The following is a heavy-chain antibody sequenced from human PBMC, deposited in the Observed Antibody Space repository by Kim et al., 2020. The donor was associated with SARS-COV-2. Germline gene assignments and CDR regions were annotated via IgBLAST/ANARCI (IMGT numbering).Heavy chain of an antibody. J-gene: IGHJ5*02. Sequence: NYNPSLKSRVTISVDTSKNQCSLKLSSVTAADTAVYYCAGGVTIFGKFDPWGQGTLVTVSS. CDR3: AGGVTIFGKFDP. D-gene: IGHD3-3*01. V-gene: IGHV4-59*09.